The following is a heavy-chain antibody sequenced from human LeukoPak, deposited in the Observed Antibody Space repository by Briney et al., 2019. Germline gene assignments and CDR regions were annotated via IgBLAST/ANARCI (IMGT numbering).Heavy chain of an antibody. V-gene: IGHV3-23*01. CDR1: GFTVSSFY. J-gene: IGHJ4*02. CDR3: AKDHDGSHWRHGS. D-gene: IGHD3-22*01. Sequence: TGGSLRLSCTASGFTVSSFYMSWVRQAPGEGLEWVSTIRLDDSTKYADSVRGRFTISRDASENTLYLHMSRLRVEDTAVYYCAKDHDGSHWRHGSWGQGTLVTVSS. CDR2: IRLDDST.